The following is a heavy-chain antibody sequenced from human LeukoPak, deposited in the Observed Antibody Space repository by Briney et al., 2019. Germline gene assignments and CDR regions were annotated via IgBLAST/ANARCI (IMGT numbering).Heavy chain of an antibody. D-gene: IGHD3-22*01. CDR1: GGSISSYY. Sequence: PSETLSFTCTVSGGSISSYYWSWLRQPPGKGLEWIGYIYYTESTNYNPSLKSRVTISVDTSKNQFSLNLTSVTAADTAVYYCAGGNFYDSRGHPYHFHYWGQGTLVSVPS. J-gene: IGHJ4*02. CDR3: AGGNFYDSRGHPYHFHY. CDR2: IYYTEST. V-gene: IGHV4-59*01.